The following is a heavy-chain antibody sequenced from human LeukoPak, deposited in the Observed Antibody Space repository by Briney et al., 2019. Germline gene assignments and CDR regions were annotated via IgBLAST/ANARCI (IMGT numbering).Heavy chain of an antibody. Sequence: SETLSLTCTVSGGSISSYYWSWVRQPPGKGLEWIGYIYYSGSTNYNPSLKSRVTISVDTSKNQFSLKLSSVTAADTAVYYCARAVGSGSFQTYYYYMDVWGKGTTVTISS. CDR1: GGSISSYY. D-gene: IGHD3-10*01. CDR3: ARAVGSGSFQTYYYYMDV. V-gene: IGHV4-59*12. CDR2: IYYSGST. J-gene: IGHJ6*03.